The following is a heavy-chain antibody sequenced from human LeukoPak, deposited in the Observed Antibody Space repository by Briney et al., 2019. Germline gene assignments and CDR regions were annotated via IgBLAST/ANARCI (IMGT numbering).Heavy chain of an antibody. CDR3: ARARSDYGSKTCLGY. D-gene: IGHD4-23*01. Sequence: SVTVSCKASVCTFSSYAISWVRQAPGQGLEWMGRIIPILGIANYAQKFQGRVTITADKSTSTAHMELSSLSSEDTPVYYCARARSDYGSKTCLGYWGQGTLVTVSS. V-gene: IGHV1-69*04. CDR1: VCTFSSYA. J-gene: IGHJ4*02. CDR2: IIPILGIA.